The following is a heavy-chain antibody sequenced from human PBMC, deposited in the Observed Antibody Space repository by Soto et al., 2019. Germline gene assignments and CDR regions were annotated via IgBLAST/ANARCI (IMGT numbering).Heavy chain of an antibody. CDR3: AKDQGDVGDY. D-gene: IGHD1-26*01. J-gene: IGHJ4*02. V-gene: IGHV3-23*01. Sequence: EVQLLESGGGLVQPGGYLRLSCSASGFTFSSYAMSWVRQAPGKGLEWVSAISGSGGSTYYADSVKGRFTIYRDNSKNTLYLQMNSLRAEDTAVYYCAKDQGDVGDYWGQGTLVTVSS. CDR1: GFTFSSYA. CDR2: ISGSGGST.